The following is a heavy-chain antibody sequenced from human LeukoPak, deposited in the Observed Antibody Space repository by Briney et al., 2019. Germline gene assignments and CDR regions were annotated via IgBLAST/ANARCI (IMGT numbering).Heavy chain of an antibody. CDR2: IKQDGSEK. CDR1: GFTFSSYA. Sequence: GGSLRLSCAASGFTFSSYAMSWVRQAPGKGLEWVANIKQDGSEKYYVDSVKGRLTISRDNAKNSLYLQMNSLRAEDTAVYYCARDPYYYDSSGYSPWGQGTLVTVSS. D-gene: IGHD3-22*01. V-gene: IGHV3-7*03. J-gene: IGHJ4*02. CDR3: ARDPYYYDSSGYSP.